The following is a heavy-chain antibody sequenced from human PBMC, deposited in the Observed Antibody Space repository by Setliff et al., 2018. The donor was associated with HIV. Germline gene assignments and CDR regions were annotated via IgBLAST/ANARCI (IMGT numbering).Heavy chain of an antibody. CDR2: INPSEGAT. V-gene: IGHV1-46*01. D-gene: IGHD3-22*01. J-gene: IGHJ3*02. CDR1: GYRFTSYY. Sequence: PGASVKVSCKASGYRFTSYYIHWVRQAPGQGLEWMGIINPSEGATIYAQKFQGRVTMTRDTSTNTVYMELTNLLSEDTAVYFCAREPVVVIPPDVEAFDIWGQGTMVTVSS. CDR3: AREPVVVIPPDVEAFDI.